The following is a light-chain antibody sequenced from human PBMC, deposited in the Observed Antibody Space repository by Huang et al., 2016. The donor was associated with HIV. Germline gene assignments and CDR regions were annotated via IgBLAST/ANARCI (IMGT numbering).Light chain of an antibody. CDR1: QIVSSNY. V-gene: IGKV3-20*01. CDR3: QQYGSSPVT. J-gene: IGKJ1*01. Sequence: EIVLTQSPGTLSLSPGERATLSCRASQIVSSNYLAWYQQKPGQAPRLLIHGASSRATDIPDRFSGSGSGTDFTLTLSRLEPEDLAVYYCQQYGSSPVTFGQGTKVEIK. CDR2: GAS.